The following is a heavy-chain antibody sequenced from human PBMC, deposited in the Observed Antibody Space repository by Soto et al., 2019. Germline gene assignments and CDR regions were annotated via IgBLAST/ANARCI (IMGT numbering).Heavy chain of an antibody. D-gene: IGHD2-15*01. CDR2: INGVGTVI. J-gene: IGHJ6*03. V-gene: IGHV3-74*01. CDR3: AKVKYCSGGSCYSGAAYYYYYYMDV. CDR1: GFTLDSYSPHW. Sequence: GGSLRLSCAASGFTLDSYSPHWMHWARQSPGEGLVWLSSINGVGTVISHADSVKGRFTVSWDNARSTLYLQMNSLRVEDTAVYYCAKVKYCSGGSCYSGAAYYYYYYMDVWGKGTTVTVSS.